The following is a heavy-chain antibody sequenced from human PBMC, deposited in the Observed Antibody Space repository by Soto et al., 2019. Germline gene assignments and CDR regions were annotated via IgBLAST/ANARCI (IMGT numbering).Heavy chain of an antibody. D-gene: IGHD3-22*01. Sequence: GGSLRLSCSASGFTFSNYGMHWVRQAPGKGLEWVALIGNDGSKKYYADSVKGRLTISRDDFESTLYLQMNSLGADDTAVYYCARDVDTSGHYDRFDPWGQGTLVTVSS. V-gene: IGHV3-33*01. CDR3: ARDVDTSGHYDRFDP. J-gene: IGHJ5*02. CDR2: IGNDGSKK. CDR1: GFTFSNYG.